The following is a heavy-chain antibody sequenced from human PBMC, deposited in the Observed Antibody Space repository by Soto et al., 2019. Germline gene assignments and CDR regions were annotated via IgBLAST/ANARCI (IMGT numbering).Heavy chain of an antibody. CDR3: ARVGGFGATTINS. CDR1: GGSISSGDYY. Sequence: PSETLSLTCTVSGGSISSGDYYWSWIRQPPGKGLEWIGYIYYSGSTYYNPSLKSRVTISVDTSKNQFSLKLSSVTAADTVVFYCARVGGFGATTINSCGQGTLVTVSS. J-gene: IGHJ4*02. CDR2: IYYSGST. V-gene: IGHV4-30-4*01. D-gene: IGHD3-10*01.